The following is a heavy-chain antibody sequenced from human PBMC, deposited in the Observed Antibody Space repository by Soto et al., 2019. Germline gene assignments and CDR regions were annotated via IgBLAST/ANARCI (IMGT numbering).Heavy chain of an antibody. D-gene: IGHD2-15*01. CDR3: ARAGCDGGSCYTLVGLRYGMDV. Sequence: QVQLVESGGGVVQPGRSLRLSCAASGFTFSSYAMHWVRQAPGKGLEWVAVISYDGNNKYYADSVKGRFTISRDNSKNTRYLQMHSLRAEGTAVYYCARAGCDGGSCYTLVGLRYGMDVWGEGTTFTVSS. CDR1: GFTFSSYA. CDR2: ISYDGNNK. J-gene: IGHJ6*04. V-gene: IGHV3-30-3*01.